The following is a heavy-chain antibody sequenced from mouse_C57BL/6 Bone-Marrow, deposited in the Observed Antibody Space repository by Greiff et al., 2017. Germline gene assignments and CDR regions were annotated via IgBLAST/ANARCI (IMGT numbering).Heavy chain of an antibody. CDR2: IHPNSGST. Sequence: QVQLQQPGAELVKPGASVTLSCKASGYTFTSYWMHWVKQRPGQGLEWIGMIHPNSGSTTYTEKFKSKATLTVDKSSSTAYMQLSSLTSEDSAVYYCARLLRYFDYWGQGTTLTVSS. CDR1: GYTFTSYW. D-gene: IGHD1-1*01. J-gene: IGHJ2*01. CDR3: ARLLRYFDY. V-gene: IGHV1-64*01.